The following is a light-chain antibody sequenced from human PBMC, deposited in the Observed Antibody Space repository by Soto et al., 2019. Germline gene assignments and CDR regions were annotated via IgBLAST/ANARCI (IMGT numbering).Light chain of an antibody. CDR1: SSDAGGFNY. Sequence: QSALTQPASVSGSPGQSITISCTGSSSDAGGFNYVSWYQHHPGKAPKLMIYKVTNRPSGVSSRFSGSKSGNTASLTISGLQAEDEGHYYCSSYTSTDTVVFGGGTKLTVL. V-gene: IGLV2-14*01. CDR2: KVT. CDR3: SSYTSTDTVV. J-gene: IGLJ2*01.